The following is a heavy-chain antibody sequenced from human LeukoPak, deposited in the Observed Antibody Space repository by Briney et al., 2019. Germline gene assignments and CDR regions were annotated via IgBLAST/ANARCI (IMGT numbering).Heavy chain of an antibody. V-gene: IGHV4-38-2*02. CDR1: GYSISSGYY. D-gene: IGHD3-9*01. J-gene: IGHJ4*02. CDR2: IYHSGST. CDR3: ATYETGQIPFDY. Sequence: SETLSLTCTVSGYSISSGYYWGWIRQPPGKGLEWIGSIYHSGSTYYNPSLKSRVTISVDTSKNQFSLKLSPVTAADTAVYYRATYETGQIPFDYWGQGTLVTVSS.